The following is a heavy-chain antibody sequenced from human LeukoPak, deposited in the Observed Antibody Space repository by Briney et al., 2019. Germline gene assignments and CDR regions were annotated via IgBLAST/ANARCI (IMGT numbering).Heavy chain of an antibody. J-gene: IGHJ3*02. Sequence: SETLSLTCTVSGGSISSYYWSWLRQPPGKGLGWIGYIYYSGSTNYNPSLKSRVTISVDTSKNQFSLKLSSVTAADTAVYYCARGSPGGDAFDIWGQGTMVTVSS. CDR1: GGSISSYY. D-gene: IGHD3-16*01. V-gene: IGHV4-59*01. CDR3: ARGSPGGDAFDI. CDR2: IYYSGST.